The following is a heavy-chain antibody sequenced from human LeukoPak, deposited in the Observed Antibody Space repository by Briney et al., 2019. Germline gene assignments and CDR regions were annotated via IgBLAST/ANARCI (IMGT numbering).Heavy chain of an antibody. CDR1: GFTFSTYG. D-gene: IGHD3-22*01. V-gene: IGHV3-30*02. CDR2: IHYDGSIE. Sequence: PGGSLRLSCAASGFTFSTYGMHWVRQAPGKGLEWVAFIHYDGSIEYYADSVKGRFTISRDNSKSTLYLQMNSLRPEDTAVYYGAKDLLHSDSSGCFGGGQGPLVTVSS. J-gene: IGHJ4*02. CDR3: AKDLLHSDSSGCFG.